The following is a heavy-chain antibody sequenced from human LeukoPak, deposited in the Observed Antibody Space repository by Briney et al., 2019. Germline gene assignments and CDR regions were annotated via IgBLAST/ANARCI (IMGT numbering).Heavy chain of an antibody. CDR3: HVYYYDSSGHPSHWYFHL. Sequence: PGGSLRLSCTASGFTFSNYGVHWVRQAPGKGLDWVAFIQFDGSNKYYADSVKGRFTISRDNSKNTLYLQMNSLRVEDTAVYYCHVYYYDSSGHPSHWYFHLWGRGTLVTVSS. D-gene: IGHD3-22*01. CDR1: GFTFSNYG. CDR2: IQFDGSNK. J-gene: IGHJ2*01. V-gene: IGHV3-30*02.